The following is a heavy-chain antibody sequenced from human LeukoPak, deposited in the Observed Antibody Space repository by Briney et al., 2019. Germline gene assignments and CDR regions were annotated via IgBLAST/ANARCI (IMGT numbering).Heavy chain of an antibody. CDR2: IRYDGSNK. Sequence: GGSLRLSCAASGFTFSASAMHWVRQAPGKGLEWVAFIRYDGSNKYYADSVKGRFTISRDNSKNTLYLQMNSLRAEDTAVYYCAKYGSGSYYRALYWFDPWGQGTLVTVSS. CDR3: AKYGSGSYYRALYWFDP. J-gene: IGHJ5*02. D-gene: IGHD3-10*01. CDR1: GFTFSASA. V-gene: IGHV3-30*02.